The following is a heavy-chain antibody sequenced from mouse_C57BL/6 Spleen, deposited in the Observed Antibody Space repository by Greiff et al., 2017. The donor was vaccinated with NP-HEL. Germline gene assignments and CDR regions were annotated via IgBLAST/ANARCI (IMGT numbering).Heavy chain of an antibody. CDR3: ASAYYDYDFDY. CDR2: IYPGDGDT. Sequence: QVQLKESGAELVKPGASVKISCKASGYAFSSYWMNWVKQRPGKGLEWIGQIYPGDGDTNYNGKFKGKATLTADKSSSTADMQLSSLTAEDSAVYFCASAYYDYDFDYWGQGTTLTVSS. D-gene: IGHD2-4*01. CDR1: GYAFSSYW. J-gene: IGHJ2*01. V-gene: IGHV1-80*01.